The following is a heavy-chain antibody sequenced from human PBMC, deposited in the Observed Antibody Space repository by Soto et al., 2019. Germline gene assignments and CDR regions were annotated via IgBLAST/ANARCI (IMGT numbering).Heavy chain of an antibody. CDR1: GYTFTSYG. D-gene: IGHD2-15*01. CDR3: ARDHEGDESCSGGSCYSDY. J-gene: IGHJ4*02. CDR2: ISAYNGNT. V-gene: IGHV1-18*01. Sequence: ASVKVSCKASGYTFTSYGISWVRQAPGQGLEWMGWISAYNGNTNYAQKLQGRVTMTTDTSTSTAYMELRSLRSDDTAVYYCARDHEGDESCSGGSCYSDYWGQGTRVTVSS.